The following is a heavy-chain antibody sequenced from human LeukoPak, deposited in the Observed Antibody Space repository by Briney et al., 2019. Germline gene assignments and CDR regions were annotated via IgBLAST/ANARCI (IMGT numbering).Heavy chain of an antibody. CDR1: GFTFSNAW. D-gene: IGHD4-23*01. V-gene: IGHV3-15*01. CDR3: TTGPVVTAGFDY. CDR2: IKSKTDGGTT. Sequence: GGSLRLSCAASGFTFSNAWMSWVRQAPGKGLEWVGRIKSKTDGGTTDYAAPVKGRFTISRDDSKNTLYLQMNSLKTEDTAVYYCTTGPVVTAGFDYWGQGTLVTVPS. J-gene: IGHJ4*02.